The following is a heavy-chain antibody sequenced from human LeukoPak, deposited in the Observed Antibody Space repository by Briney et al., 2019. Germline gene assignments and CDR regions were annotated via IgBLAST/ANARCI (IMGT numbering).Heavy chain of an antibody. J-gene: IGHJ4*02. Sequence: GGSLRLSCAASGFTFSSYGMHWVRQAPGKGLEWVAFIRHDGSNKYYADSVKGRFTISRDNSKNTLYLQMNSLRAEDTAVYYCAKASAGYSSGWYGDYFDYWGQGTLVTVSS. CDR3: AKASAGYSSGWYGDYFDY. D-gene: IGHD6-19*01. V-gene: IGHV3-30*02. CDR1: GFTFSSYG. CDR2: IRHDGSNK.